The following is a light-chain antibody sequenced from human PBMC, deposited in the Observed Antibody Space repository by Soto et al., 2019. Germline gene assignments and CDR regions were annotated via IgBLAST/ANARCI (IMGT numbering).Light chain of an antibody. CDR1: RSVSSN. J-gene: IGKJ2*01. CDR2: AAS. V-gene: IGKV3-15*01. CDR3: QHYNNWPFT. Sequence: EIVMTQSPATLSVSPGEKDTLSCRASRSVSSNLAWYQQKPGQAPTLLIYAASARATGIPVRFSGSRSGTEFTLTISSLQSEDFAVYYCQHYNNWPFTFGQGTKLEIK.